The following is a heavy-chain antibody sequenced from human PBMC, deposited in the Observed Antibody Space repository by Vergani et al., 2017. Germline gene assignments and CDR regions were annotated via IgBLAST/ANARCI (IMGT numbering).Heavy chain of an antibody. D-gene: IGHD3-3*01. J-gene: IGHJ6*03. V-gene: IGHV4-31*01. CDR3: ARGGGGYYDFWSGFYYMDV. CDR1: GGSISSGGYY. CDR2: IYYSGST. Sequence: QVQLQESGPGLVKPSQTLSLTCTVSGGSISSGGYYWSWIRQHPGKGLEWIGYIYYSGSTYYNPSLKSLVTISVDTSKNQFSLKLSSVTAADTAVYYCARGGGGYYDFWSGFYYMDVGGKGTTVTVSS.